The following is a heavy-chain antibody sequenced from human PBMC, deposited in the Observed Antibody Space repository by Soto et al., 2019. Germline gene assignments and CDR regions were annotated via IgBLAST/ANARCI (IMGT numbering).Heavy chain of an antibody. CDR2: ISDSGSPL. D-gene: IGHD3-10*01. V-gene: IGHV3-11*01. CDR1: GFDFSDYY. J-gene: IGHJ6*02. CDR3: ARDIRGYGMDV. Sequence: PGGSLRLSCAASGFDFSDYYMSWSRLAPGKGLEWISYISDSGSPLYYADSVKGRFSISRDNARKSVYLQMNNLRADDTALYFCARDIRGYGMDVWRQGTTVTVSS.